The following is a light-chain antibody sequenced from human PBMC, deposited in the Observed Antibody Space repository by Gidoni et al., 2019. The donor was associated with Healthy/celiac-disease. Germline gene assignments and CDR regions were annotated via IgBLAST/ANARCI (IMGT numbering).Light chain of an antibody. CDR1: QSISSY. Sequence: DIQMTQSPSSLSASVGDRVTITCRASQSISSYLNWYQQKPGKAPKLLIYAAASLQSGVTSRFRGSGSGTDVTLTISSLQPEDVATYYCQQSYSTPITFGQGTRLEIK. CDR2: AAA. J-gene: IGKJ5*01. V-gene: IGKV1-39*01. CDR3: QQSYSTPIT.